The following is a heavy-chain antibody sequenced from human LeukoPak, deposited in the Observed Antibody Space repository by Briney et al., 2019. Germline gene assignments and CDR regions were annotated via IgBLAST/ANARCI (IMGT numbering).Heavy chain of an antibody. J-gene: IGHJ5*02. D-gene: IGHD1-26*01. CDR1: GGSISSSGYY. CDR2: IYYRGST. CDR3: ARHEYSGSYYGLSWFDP. Sequence: PSETLSLTCTVSGGSISSSGYYWGWIRQPPGKGLEWIARIYYRGSTYDNPSLKSRVTISVDTSKNKPSLKLSSLTAADTAVYYCARHEYSGSYYGLSWFDPWGQGTLVTVSS. V-gene: IGHV4-39*01.